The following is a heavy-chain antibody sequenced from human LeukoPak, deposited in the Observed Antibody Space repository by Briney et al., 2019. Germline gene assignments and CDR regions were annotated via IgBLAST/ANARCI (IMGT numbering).Heavy chain of an antibody. CDR1: GGSISSGGYY. Sequence: SETLSLTCTVSGGSISSGGYYWSWIRQPPGKGLEWIGYIYHSGSTYYNPSLKSRVTISVDRSKNQFSLKLSSVTAADTAVYYCARVMVIVVVPAAVPNWFDPWGQGTLVTVSS. CDR3: ARVMVIVVVPAAVPNWFDP. J-gene: IGHJ5*02. D-gene: IGHD2-2*02. V-gene: IGHV4-30-2*01. CDR2: IYHSGST.